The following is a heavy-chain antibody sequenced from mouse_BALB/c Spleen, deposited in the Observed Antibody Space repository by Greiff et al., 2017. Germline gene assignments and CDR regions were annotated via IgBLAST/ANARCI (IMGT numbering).Heavy chain of an antibody. Sequence: EVKLVESGGGLVQPGGSLKLSCAASGFTFSSYGMSWVRQTPDKRLELVATINSNGGSTYYPDSVKGRFTISRDNAKNTLYLQMSSLKSEDTAMYYCARGSGFHYYGSDYWGQGTTLTVSS. D-gene: IGHD1-2*01. V-gene: IGHV5-6-3*01. CDR2: INSNGGST. CDR3: ARGSGFHYYGSDY. CDR1: GFTFSSYG. J-gene: IGHJ2*01.